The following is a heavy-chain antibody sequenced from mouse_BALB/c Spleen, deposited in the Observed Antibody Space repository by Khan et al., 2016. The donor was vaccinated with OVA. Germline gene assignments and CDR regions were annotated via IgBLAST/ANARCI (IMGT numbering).Heavy chain of an antibody. CDR2: INPSNGRT. V-gene: IGHV1S81*02. J-gene: IGHJ2*01. CDR1: GYTLTSYW. Sequence: QVQLQQPGAELVNPGASVNLSCKASGYTLTSYWMHWVKQRPGQGLEWIGEINPSNGRTNYNEKFKSKATLTVDKSSSTAYMQLSSPTSEDSAVYYCAGLQINFDYWGQGTTLTVSS. CDR3: AGLQINFDY.